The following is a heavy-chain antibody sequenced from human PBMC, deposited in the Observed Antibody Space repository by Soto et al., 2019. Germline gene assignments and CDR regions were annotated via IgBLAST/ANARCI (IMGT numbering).Heavy chain of an antibody. Sequence: LSLTCTVSGGSISSYYWSWIRQPPGKGLEWIGYISYSRSTNYNPSLKSRVTISVDTSKNQFSLKLSSVTAADTAVYYCARAVGGPTGYWGQGTLVTVSS. D-gene: IGHD1-26*01. J-gene: IGHJ4*02. CDR2: ISYSRST. CDR1: GGSISSYY. CDR3: ARAVGGPTGY. V-gene: IGHV4-59*01.